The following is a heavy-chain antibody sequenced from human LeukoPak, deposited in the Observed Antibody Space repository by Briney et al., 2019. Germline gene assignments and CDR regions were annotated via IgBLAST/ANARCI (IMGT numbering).Heavy chain of an antibody. CDR1: GGSNSSGGYY. CDR3: ARVTVVPAAMGFDY. V-gene: IGHV4-31*03. CDR2: IYYSGST. J-gene: IGHJ4*02. Sequence: PSETLSLTCTVSGGSNSSGGYYWSWIRQHPGKGLEWIGYIYYSGSTYYNPSLKSRVTISVDTSKNQFSLKLSSVTAADTAVYYCARVTVVPAAMGFDYWGQGTLVTVSS. D-gene: IGHD2-2*01.